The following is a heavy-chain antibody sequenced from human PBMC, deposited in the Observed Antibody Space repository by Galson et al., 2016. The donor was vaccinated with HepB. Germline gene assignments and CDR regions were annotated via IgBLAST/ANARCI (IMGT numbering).Heavy chain of an antibody. V-gene: IGHV1-18*04. Sequence: SVKVSCKASGYTFINYAITWVRQAPGQGLEWMGWISAYHGNTNYAQKLQGRVTLTTDTSASTAYMELRSLRSDDTAIYYCARGKYQLLINAFDIWGQGTMVTVS. CDR1: GYTFINYA. CDR3: ARGKYQLLINAFDI. J-gene: IGHJ3*02. CDR2: ISAYHGNT. D-gene: IGHD2-2*01.